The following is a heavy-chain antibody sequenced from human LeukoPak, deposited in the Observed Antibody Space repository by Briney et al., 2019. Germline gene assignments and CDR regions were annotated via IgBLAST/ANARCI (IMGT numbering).Heavy chain of an antibody. D-gene: IGHD3-22*01. Sequence: GRSLRLSCAASGFTFSSYGMHWVRQAPGKGLEWVAVIWYDGSNKYYADSVKGRFTISRDNSKNTLYLQMNSLRAEDTAVYYCAGGRGENYYDSSYGAFDYWGQGTLVTVSS. CDR3: AGGRGENYYDSSYGAFDY. CDR1: GFTFSSYG. V-gene: IGHV3-33*01. CDR2: IWYDGSNK. J-gene: IGHJ4*02.